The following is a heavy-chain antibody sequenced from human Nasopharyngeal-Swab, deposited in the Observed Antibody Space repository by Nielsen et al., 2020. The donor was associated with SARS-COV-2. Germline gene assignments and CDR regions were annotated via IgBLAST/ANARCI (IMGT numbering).Heavy chain of an antibody. V-gene: IGHV3-15*01. D-gene: IGHD4-17*01. CDR3: TTANHWGCYGDPRCHAFDI. J-gene: IGHJ3*02. CDR1: GFTFSNAW. CDR2: IKSKTDGGTT. Sequence: GGSLTLSCAASGFTFSNAWMSWVRQAPGKGLEWVGRIKSKTDGGTTDYAAPVKGRFTISRDDSKNTLYLQMNRLKTEDTAVYYCTTANHWGCYGDPRCHAFDIWGQGTMVTVSS.